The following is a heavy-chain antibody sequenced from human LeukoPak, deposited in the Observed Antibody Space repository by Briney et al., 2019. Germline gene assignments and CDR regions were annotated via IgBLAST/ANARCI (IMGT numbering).Heavy chain of an antibody. CDR3: ARGRRFSSSNRPFDY. CDR2: ISSSSSYI. V-gene: IGHV3-21*01. Sequence: GGSLRLSCAASGFTFSSYSMNWVRQAPGKGLEWVSSISSSSSYIYYADSVKGRFTISRDNAKNSLYLQMNSLRAEDTAVYYCARGRRFSSSNRPFDYWGQGTLVTVSS. D-gene: IGHD6-13*01. J-gene: IGHJ4*02. CDR1: GFTFSSYS.